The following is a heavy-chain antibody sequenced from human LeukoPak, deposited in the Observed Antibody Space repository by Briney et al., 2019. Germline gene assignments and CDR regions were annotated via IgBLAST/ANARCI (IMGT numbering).Heavy chain of an antibody. CDR2: INHSGST. Sequence: SETLSLTCAVYGGSFSGYYWSWIRQPPGKGLEWIGEINHSGSTNYNPSLKSRVTISVDTSKNQFSLKLSSVTAADTAVYYCARGRDDFWSGYYNIDYWGQGTLVTVSS. V-gene: IGHV4-34*01. D-gene: IGHD3-3*01. J-gene: IGHJ4*02. CDR3: ARGRDDFWSGYYNIDY. CDR1: GGSFSGYY.